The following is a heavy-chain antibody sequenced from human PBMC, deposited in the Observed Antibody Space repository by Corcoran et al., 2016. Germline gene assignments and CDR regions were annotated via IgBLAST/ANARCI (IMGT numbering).Heavy chain of an antibody. CDR3: ARDPYCSSTSCQYYYYGMDV. V-gene: IGHV3-33*01. D-gene: IGHD2-2*01. CDR1: GFTFSSYG. Sequence: QVQLVESGGGVVQPGRSLRLSCAASGFTFSSYGMHWVRQAPGKGLEWVAVIWYDGSNKYYADSVKGRFTISRDNSKNTLYLQMNSLRAEDTAVYYCARDPYCSSTSCQYYYYGMDVWGQGTTVTVSS. CDR2: IWYDGSNK. J-gene: IGHJ6*02.